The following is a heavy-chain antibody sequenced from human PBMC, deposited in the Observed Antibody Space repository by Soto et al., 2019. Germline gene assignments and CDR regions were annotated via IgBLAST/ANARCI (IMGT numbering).Heavy chain of an antibody. V-gene: IGHV1-18*01. CDR2: ISAYNGNT. Sequence: ASVKVSCKASGYTFTSYGISWVRQAPGQGLEWMGWISAYNGNTNYAQKLQGRVTMTTDTSTSTAYMELRSLRSDDTAVYYCARDREPVPDCSGGSCYSDYWGQGTLVTVSS. CDR3: ARDREPVPDCSGGSCYSDY. CDR1: GYTFTSYG. D-gene: IGHD2-15*01. J-gene: IGHJ4*02.